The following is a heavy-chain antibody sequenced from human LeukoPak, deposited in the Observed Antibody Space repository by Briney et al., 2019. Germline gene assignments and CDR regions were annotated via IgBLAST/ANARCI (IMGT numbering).Heavy chain of an antibody. V-gene: IGHV3-9*01. CDR1: GFTFGLFA. CDR2: ISRNSGSI. CDR3: VKCQGDTAMVGDAF. J-gene: IGHJ3*01. D-gene: IGHD5-18*01. Sequence: PGGSLRLSCAASGFTFGLFAMHWVRQAPGKGLEWVSGISRNSGSIDYADSVKGRFTISRDNAKNSLYLQMNSLRPEDTALYYCVKCQGDTAMVGDAFWGQGTMVTVSS.